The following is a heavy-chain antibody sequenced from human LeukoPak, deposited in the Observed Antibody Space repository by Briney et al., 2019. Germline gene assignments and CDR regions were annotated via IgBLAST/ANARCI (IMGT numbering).Heavy chain of an antibody. Sequence: PGGSLRLSCAASGFTVSSNYMTWVRQAPGKGLEWVANISQDGSAKYYVDSVKGRFTISRDNARNSLYLQMNSLGAEDTATYFCASQPSAVAGNYWGQGTLVTVSS. CDR2: ISQDGSAK. V-gene: IGHV3-7*02. J-gene: IGHJ4*02. CDR1: GFTVSSNY. D-gene: IGHD6-19*01. CDR3: ASQPSAVAGNY.